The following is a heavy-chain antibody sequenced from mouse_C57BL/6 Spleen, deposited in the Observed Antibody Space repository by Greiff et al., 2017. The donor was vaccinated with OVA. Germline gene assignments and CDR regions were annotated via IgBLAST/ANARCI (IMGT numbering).Heavy chain of an antibody. V-gene: IGHV5-16*01. D-gene: IGHD1-1*01. Sequence: LKESEGGLVQPGSSMKLSCTASGFTFSDYYMAWVRQVPEKGLEWVANINYDGSSTYYLDSLKSRFIISRDNAKNILYLQMSSLKSEDTATYYCARDRVLRSHWYFDVWGTGTTVTVSS. J-gene: IGHJ1*03. CDR3: ARDRVLRSHWYFDV. CDR2: INYDGSST. CDR1: GFTFSDYY.